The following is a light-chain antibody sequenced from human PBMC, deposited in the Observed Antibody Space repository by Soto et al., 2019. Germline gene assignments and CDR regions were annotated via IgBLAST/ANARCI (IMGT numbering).Light chain of an antibody. CDR1: SSDVGGYNY. V-gene: IGLV2-14*01. Sequence: QSALTQPASVSGSPGQSITISCTGTSSDVGGYNYVSWYQQHPGKAPKLMIYDVSNRPSGVSNRFSGSKSGNTASLTISGLQAEDETDYYCSSYTGTITYVVFGGGTKRTVL. CDR3: SSYTGTITYVV. J-gene: IGLJ2*01. CDR2: DVS.